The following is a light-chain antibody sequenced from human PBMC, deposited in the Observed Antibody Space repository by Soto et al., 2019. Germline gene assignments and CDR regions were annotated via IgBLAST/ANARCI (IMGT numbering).Light chain of an antibody. Sequence: QSALNQPASVSGSPGQSITISCTGTSSDIGGYKHVSWYQQHPGKAPKLMIYEVSNRPSGVSNSFSGSKSGNTASLTISGLQAEDEADYYCSSYTTSSTQVFGTGTTLTVL. CDR1: SSDIGGYKH. V-gene: IGLV2-14*01. CDR2: EVS. CDR3: SSYTTSSTQV. J-gene: IGLJ1*01.